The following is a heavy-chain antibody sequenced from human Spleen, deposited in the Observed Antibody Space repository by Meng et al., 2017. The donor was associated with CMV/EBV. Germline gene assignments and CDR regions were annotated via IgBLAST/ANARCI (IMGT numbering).Heavy chain of an antibody. CDR2: IKSKTDGGTT. Sequence: GGSLRLSCVASGFSFSNAWMSWVRQAPGKGLEWVGRIKSKTDGGTTDYAAPVKGRFTISRDDSKNTLYLQMNSLKTEDTAVYYCTTTQVGAPYYYYYGMDVWGQGTTVTVSS. D-gene: IGHD1-26*01. V-gene: IGHV3-15*01. J-gene: IGHJ6*02. CDR1: GFSFSNAW. CDR3: TTTQVGAPYYYYYGMDV.